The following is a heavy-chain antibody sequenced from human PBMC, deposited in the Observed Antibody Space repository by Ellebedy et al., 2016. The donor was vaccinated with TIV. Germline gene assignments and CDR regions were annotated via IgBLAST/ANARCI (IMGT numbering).Heavy chain of an antibody. J-gene: IGHJ4*02. Sequence: GESLKISCAASGFTFRSYAMGWVRQAPGKGLEWISVISDSGGATYYAAPLKGRFTTSRDNSNDMVYLQINSLRPADTAVYYCAKDSGLSGWYFDYWGQGTLVTVSS. CDR1: GFTFRSYA. CDR3: AKDSGLSGWYFDY. V-gene: IGHV3-23*01. CDR2: ISDSGGAT. D-gene: IGHD6-19*01.